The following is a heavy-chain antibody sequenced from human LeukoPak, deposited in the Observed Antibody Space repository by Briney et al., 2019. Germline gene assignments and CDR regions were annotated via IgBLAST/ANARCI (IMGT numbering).Heavy chain of an antibody. V-gene: IGHV4-34*01. J-gene: IGHJ5*02. CDR1: GGSFSGYY. CDR2: LNHSGST. D-gene: IGHD4-23*01. CDR3: ARGLGYGGNSDWFDP. Sequence: SETLSLTCAVSGGSFSGYYWSWIRQPPAQGLERIGDLNHSGSTNYNPSLKSRVIISVDTSKNQFSLKLTSVTAADTAVHYCARGLGYGGNSDWFDPWGQGTLVTVSS.